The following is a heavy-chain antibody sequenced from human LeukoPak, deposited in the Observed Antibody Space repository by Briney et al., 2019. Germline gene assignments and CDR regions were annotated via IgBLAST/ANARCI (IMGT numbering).Heavy chain of an antibody. CDR3: ARGVESDY. Sequence: PGGSLRLSCAASGFTFSSYWMHWVRQAPGKGLVWVSGINSDGSSINYADSVKGRLTISRGNAKNTLYLQMNSLRAEDTAVYYCARGVESDYWGQGTLVTVSS. J-gene: IGHJ4*02. V-gene: IGHV3-74*01. CDR2: INSDGSSI. D-gene: IGHD3-3*01. CDR1: GFTFSSYW.